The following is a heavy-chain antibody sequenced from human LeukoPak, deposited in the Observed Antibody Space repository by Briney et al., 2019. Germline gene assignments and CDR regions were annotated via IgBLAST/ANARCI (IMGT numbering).Heavy chain of an antibody. CDR3: ARDRTATGTTGFDY. Sequence: SVTVSCKASGGTFSSYAISWVRQAPGQGLEWMGGIIPIFGTANYAQKFQGRVTITADKSTSTAYMELSSLRSEDTAVYYCARDRTATGTTGFDYWGQGTLVTVSS. V-gene: IGHV1-69*06. CDR1: GGTFSSYA. D-gene: IGHD1-1*01. J-gene: IGHJ4*02. CDR2: IIPIFGTA.